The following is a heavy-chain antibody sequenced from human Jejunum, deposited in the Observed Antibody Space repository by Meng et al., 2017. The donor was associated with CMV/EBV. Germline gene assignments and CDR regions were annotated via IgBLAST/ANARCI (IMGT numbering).Heavy chain of an antibody. J-gene: IGHJ5*02. CDR1: AYSFSRSA. CDR2: IIPIFGAA. V-gene: IGHV1-69*06. Sequence: SAYSFSRSAVSWVRQAPGQVLECVAGIIPIFGAANYAQKFPGRVTTTANKSSNVVNMELSRLTSVDAAVYYCARGCPSCYPGTWFDPWGQGTLVTVSS. CDR3: ARGCPSCYPGTWFDP. D-gene: IGHD2-2*01.